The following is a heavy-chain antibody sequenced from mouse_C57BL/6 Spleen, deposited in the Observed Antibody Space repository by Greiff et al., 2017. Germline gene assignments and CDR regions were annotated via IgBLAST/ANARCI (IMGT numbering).Heavy chain of an antibody. CDR1: GYSITSGYY. D-gene: IGHD1-1*01. CDR3: ARDERNFGSRIPFAY. CDR2: ISYDGSN. Sequence: EVQLQQSGPGLVKPSQSLSLTCSVTGYSITSGYYWNWIRQFPGNKLEWMGYISYDGSNNYNPSLKNRISITRDTSKNQFFLKLNSVTTEDTATYYCARDERNFGSRIPFAYWGQGTLVTVSA. J-gene: IGHJ3*01. V-gene: IGHV3-6*01.